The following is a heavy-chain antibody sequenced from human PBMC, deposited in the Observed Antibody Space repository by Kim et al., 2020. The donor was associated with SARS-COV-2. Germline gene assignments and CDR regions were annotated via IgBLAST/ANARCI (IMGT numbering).Heavy chain of an antibody. CDR3: ARGYGGFYAFDI. Sequence: GGSLRLSCAASEFTVRSNYMNWVRQAPGKGLEWVSLIYANGSTYYADSVKGRFTISRDNSKNTLYLQMNSLRAEDTAVYYCARGYGGFYAFDIWGQGTMV. CDR1: EFTVRSNY. CDR2: IYANGST. J-gene: IGHJ3*02. D-gene: IGHD3-10*01. V-gene: IGHV3-66*01.